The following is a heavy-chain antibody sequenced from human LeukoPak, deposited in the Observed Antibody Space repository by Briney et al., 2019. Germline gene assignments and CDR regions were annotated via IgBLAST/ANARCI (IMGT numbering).Heavy chain of an antibody. CDR2: INHSGST. Sequence: SETLSLTCAVYGGSLSGYYWSWIRQPPGKGLEWIGEINHSGSTNHNPSLKSRVTISVDTSKNQFSLKLSSVTAADTAVYYCARVPYCSGGSCDYYYYYSMDVWGQGTTVTVSS. J-gene: IGHJ6*02. D-gene: IGHD2-15*01. CDR3: ARVPYCSGGSCDYYYYYSMDV. V-gene: IGHV4-34*01. CDR1: GGSLSGYY.